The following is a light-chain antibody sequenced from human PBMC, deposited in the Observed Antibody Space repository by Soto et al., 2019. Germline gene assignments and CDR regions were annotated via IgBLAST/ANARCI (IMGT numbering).Light chain of an antibody. CDR3: QQLNRYPFT. CDR1: QGISGH. CDR2: AAS. J-gene: IGKJ2*01. V-gene: IGKV1-9*01. Sequence: DIQLTQSPSFLSASLGDRVSITCRASQGISGHVAWYQQKPGKAPKLLIYAASTLQTGVPTRFSGSGSETEFTLTISSLQPEDFASYYCQQLNRYPFTFGQGTKLEIK.